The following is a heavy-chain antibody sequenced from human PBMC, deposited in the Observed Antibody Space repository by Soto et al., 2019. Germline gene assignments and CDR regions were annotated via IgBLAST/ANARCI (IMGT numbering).Heavy chain of an antibody. J-gene: IGHJ4*02. V-gene: IGHV3-15*01. Sequence: EVQLVESGGRWVKPGGSLRLSCVASGFTFSHAWLTWVSQVPGKGMEWVGRIKSKVDGGTADYAAPVKGRFSISRDDSKNTVYLQMSSLKTEDTAVYYCGADYWGQGTLVTVSS. CDR3: GADY. CDR2: IKSKVDGGTA. CDR1: GFTFSHAW.